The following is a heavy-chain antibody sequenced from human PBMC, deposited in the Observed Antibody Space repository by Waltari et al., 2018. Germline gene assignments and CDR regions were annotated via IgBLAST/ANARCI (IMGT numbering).Heavy chain of an antibody. CDR3: ASPSPGYCSSTSCYYFDY. D-gene: IGHD2-2*01. CDR2: IIPIFGTA. CDR1: GGTFSSYA. Sequence: QVQLVQSGAEVKKPGSSVKVSCKASGGTFSSYAISWVRQAPGQGLEWMGGIIPIFGTANYAQKFQGRVTITADESTSTAYMELSSLRSEDTAVYYCASPSPGYCSSTSCYYFDYWGQGTLVTVSS. V-gene: IGHV1-69*01. J-gene: IGHJ4*02.